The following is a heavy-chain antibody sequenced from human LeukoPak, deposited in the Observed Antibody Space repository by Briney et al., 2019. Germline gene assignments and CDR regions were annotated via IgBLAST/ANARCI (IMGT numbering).Heavy chain of an antibody. CDR3: ASYVISSGYKNLDY. D-gene: IGHD3-22*01. J-gene: IGHJ4*02. CDR2: ISAYNGNT. Sequence: GASVKVSCKASGYTFTSYGISWVRQAPGQGLEWMGWISAYNGNTNYAQKLQGRVTMTTDTSTSTAYMELRSLRSDDTAVYYCASYVISSGYKNLDYWGQGTLVTVSS. CDR1: GYTFTSYG. V-gene: IGHV1-18*01.